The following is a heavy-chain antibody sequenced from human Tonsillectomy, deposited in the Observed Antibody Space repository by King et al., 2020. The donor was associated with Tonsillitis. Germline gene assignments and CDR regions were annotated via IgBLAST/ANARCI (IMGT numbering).Heavy chain of an antibody. J-gene: IGHJ6*03. CDR1: GCSINSHW. V-gene: IGHV4-4*02. CDR3: TRNGDYNMDV. Sequence: MQLQESGPGLVKPSGTLSLSCAVSGCSINSHWWSWVRQPPGKGLEWIGEILHSGITNYNPSLKSRVTISVDRSKNQFSLQLSSVTAADTAVYYCTRNGDYNMDVWGKGTTVTVSS. D-gene: IGHD1-1*01. CDR2: ILHSGIT.